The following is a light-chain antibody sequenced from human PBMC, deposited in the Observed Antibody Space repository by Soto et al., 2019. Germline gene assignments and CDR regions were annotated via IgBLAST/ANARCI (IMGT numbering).Light chain of an antibody. V-gene: IGLV2-14*01. Sequence: QSALTQPASVSGSPGQSITISCTGTSSDVGGYNYVSWYQQHPGKAPNLMIYEVSNRPSGVSNRFSGSKSGNTASLTISGLQAEDEADYYCSSYTSSSTYVFGTGTQLPVL. J-gene: IGLJ1*01. CDR3: SSYTSSSTYV. CDR1: SSDVGGYNY. CDR2: EVS.